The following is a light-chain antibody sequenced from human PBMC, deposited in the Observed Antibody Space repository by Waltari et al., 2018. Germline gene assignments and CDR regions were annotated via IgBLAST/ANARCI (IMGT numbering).Light chain of an antibody. CDR2: KDT. CDR1: ALPKHY. CDR3: QSADSSGTYVV. Sequence: SYELTQPPSVSVSPGQTARISCSGDALPKHYAYWYQQKPGQAPVLLIYKDTERPSGIPERFSGSSSVKTVTLTISGVQAEDEADYYCQSADSSGTYVVFGGGTMLTVL. J-gene: IGLJ2*01. V-gene: IGLV3-25*03.